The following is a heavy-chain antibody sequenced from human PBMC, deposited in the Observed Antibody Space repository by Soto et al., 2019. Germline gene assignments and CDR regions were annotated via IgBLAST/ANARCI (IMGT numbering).Heavy chain of an antibody. CDR2: INHSGST. CDR1: GGSFSGYY. D-gene: IGHD3-3*01. Sequence: NPSDTLSLTCAVYGGSFSGYYWGWIRQPPGKGLEWIGEINHSGSTNYNPSLKSRVTISVDTSKNQCSLKLSSVTAADTAVYYCARVRWGVVFWSGLCWFDPWGQGTLVTVSS. V-gene: IGHV4-34*01. CDR3: ARVRWGVVFWSGLCWFDP. J-gene: IGHJ5*02.